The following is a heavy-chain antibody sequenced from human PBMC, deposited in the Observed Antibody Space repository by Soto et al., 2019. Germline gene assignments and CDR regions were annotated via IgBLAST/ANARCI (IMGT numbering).Heavy chain of an antibody. J-gene: IGHJ4*02. D-gene: IGHD3-10*01. CDR1: GGSISNYY. V-gene: IGHV4-59*01. Sequence: QVQLQESGPGLVKPSETLSLTCTVSGGSISNYYWSWIRQPPGKGLEWIGYINYSGSTKYNPSLKSRLTTFVDTSKNQCSLKLRSMTAADTAVYYCARQVSYFDHWGQGTLVTVSS. CDR3: ARQVSYFDH. CDR2: INYSGST.